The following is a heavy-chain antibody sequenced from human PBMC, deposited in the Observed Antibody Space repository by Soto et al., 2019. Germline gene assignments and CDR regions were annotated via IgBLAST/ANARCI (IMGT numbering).Heavy chain of an antibody. J-gene: IGHJ6*02. CDR1: GFTFSSYA. D-gene: IGHD2-2*01. CDR2: ISYDGSNK. CDR3: ARVGCSSTSCYLYYYYYGMDV. V-gene: IGHV3-30-3*01. Sequence: QVQLVESGGGVVQPGRSLRLSCAASGFTFSSYAMHWVRQAPGKGLEWVAVISYDGSNKYYADSVKGRFTISRDNSKNTLYLQMNSLRAEDTAVYYCARVGCSSTSCYLYYYYYGMDVWGQGTTVTVSS.